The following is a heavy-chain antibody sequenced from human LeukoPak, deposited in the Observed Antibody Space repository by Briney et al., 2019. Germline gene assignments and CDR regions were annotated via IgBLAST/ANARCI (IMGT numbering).Heavy chain of an antibody. CDR3: ARDGPHYDFWSGPAY. D-gene: IGHD3-3*01. V-gene: IGHV3-7*05. J-gene: IGHJ4*02. CDR1: GFTFSSYS. CDR2: INEDGSEK. Sequence: GGSLRLSCAASGFTFSSYSMNWVRQAPGKGLEWVANINEDGSEKYYVDSVKGRFTISRDNAKNSLYLQMDSLRAEDTAVYYCARDGPHYDFWSGPAYWGQGTLVTVSS.